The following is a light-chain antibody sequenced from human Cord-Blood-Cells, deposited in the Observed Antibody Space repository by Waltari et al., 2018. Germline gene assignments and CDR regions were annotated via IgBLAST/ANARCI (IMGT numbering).Light chain of an antibody. CDR3: MQALQTPT. CDR1: QSLLHSNGYNY. Sequence: DIVMTQSPLSLPVPPGEPASIPCRSRQSLLHSNGYNYLDWYLQKPGQSPQLLIYLGSNRASGVPDRFSGSGSGTDFTLKISRVEAEDVGVYYCMQALQTPTFGQGTKVEIK. V-gene: IGKV2-28*01. J-gene: IGKJ1*01. CDR2: LGS.